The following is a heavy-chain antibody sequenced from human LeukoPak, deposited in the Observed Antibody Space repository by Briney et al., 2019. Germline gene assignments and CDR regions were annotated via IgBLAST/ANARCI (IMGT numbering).Heavy chain of an antibody. Sequence: GGSLRLSCAAAGFTFDTYPMNWVRQAPGRGLEWISYISSNRDTIYYAASVKGRFTISRDNARYSLYLQMNSLRDEDTAVYYCARSGQLGYDYWGQGTLVTVSS. V-gene: IGHV3-48*02. CDR2: ISSNRDTI. CDR3: ARSGQLGYDY. D-gene: IGHD1-1*01. J-gene: IGHJ4*02. CDR1: GFTFDTYP.